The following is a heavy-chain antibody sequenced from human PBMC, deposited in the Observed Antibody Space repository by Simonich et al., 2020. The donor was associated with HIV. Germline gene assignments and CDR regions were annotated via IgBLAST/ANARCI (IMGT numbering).Heavy chain of an antibody. CDR2: INSSSSHI. V-gene: IGHV3-21*01. CDR1: GVTVSSYS. D-gene: IGHD2-2*01. Sequence: EVQLVESGGGLVKPGGSLRLSCAASGVTVSSYSMNWVRQDPGKGQEWVSSINSSSSHIYYADSVKGRFTISRDNAKNSLYLQMNSLRAEDTAVYYCARDGRKGSSTSCSDYWGQGTLVTVSS. J-gene: IGHJ4*02. CDR3: ARDGRKGSSTSCSDY.